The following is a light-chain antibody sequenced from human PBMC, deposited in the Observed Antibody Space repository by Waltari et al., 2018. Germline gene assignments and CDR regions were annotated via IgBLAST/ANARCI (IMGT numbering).Light chain of an antibody. CDR3: QQYYSYPLS. J-gene: IGKJ3*01. CDR2: GAS. CDR1: QGIGSY. V-gene: IGKV1-8*01. Sequence: AIRLTQSPSSLSASTGDRVIITCRATQGIGSYLAWYQQKPGKAPKLLMYGASTLHSGVPSRFSGSGSGTDCTLTISCLQSEDFATYYCQQYYSYPLSFGPGTKVDIK.